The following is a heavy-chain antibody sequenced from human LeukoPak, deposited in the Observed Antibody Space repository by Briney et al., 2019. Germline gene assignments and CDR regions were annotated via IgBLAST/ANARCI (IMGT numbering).Heavy chain of an antibody. CDR1: GGSISSGSYY. Sequence: SQTLSLTCTVSGGSISSGSYYWSWIRQPAGKGREWIGRIYTSGSTNYNPSLKSRVTISVDTSKNQFSLKLSSVTAADTAVYYCARGIVVVVAATGDWFDPWGQGTLVTVSS. J-gene: IGHJ5*02. CDR3: ARGIVVVVAATGDWFDP. CDR2: IYTSGST. V-gene: IGHV4-61*02. D-gene: IGHD2-15*01.